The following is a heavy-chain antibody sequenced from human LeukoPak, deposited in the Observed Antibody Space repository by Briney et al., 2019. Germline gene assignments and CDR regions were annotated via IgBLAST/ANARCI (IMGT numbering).Heavy chain of an antibody. D-gene: IGHD5-18*01. J-gene: IGHJ5*02. Sequence: GGSLRLSCAASRFTFSSYAMGWVRQAPGKGLEWVSAISGSGGSTYYADSVKGRFTISRDNSKNTLYLQMNSLRAEDTAVYYCAKGLRGYSYGPYNWFDPWGQGTLVTVSS. CDR2: ISGSGGST. V-gene: IGHV3-23*01. CDR1: RFTFSSYA. CDR3: AKGLRGYSYGPYNWFDP.